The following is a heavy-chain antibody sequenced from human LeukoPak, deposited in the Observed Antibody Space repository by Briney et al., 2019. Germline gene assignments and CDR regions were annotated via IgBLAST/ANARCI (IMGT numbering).Heavy chain of an antibody. CDR1: GGSISSYY. D-gene: IGHD3-22*01. V-gene: IGHV4-59*01. CDR3: ASSGYYYRDAFDI. CDR2: IYYSGST. Sequence: SETLSLTCTVSGGSISSYYWNWIRQPPGKGLEWIGYIYYSGSTNYNPSLKSRVTISVDTSKNQFSLKLSSVTAADTAVYYCASSGYYYRDAFDIWGQGTMVTVSS. J-gene: IGHJ3*02.